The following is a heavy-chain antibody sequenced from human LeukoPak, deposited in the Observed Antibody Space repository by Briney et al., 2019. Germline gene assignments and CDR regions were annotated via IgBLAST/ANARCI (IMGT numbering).Heavy chain of an antibody. Sequence: QPGGSLRLSCSASGFTFSSYSMHSVRQAPGKGLEYVSAISGNGGSTNYADSVKGRFTISRDNSKNTLYLQMSSLRAEDTAVYYCVKIANSYGSGSYYYDYWGQGTLVTVSS. CDR3: VKIANSYGSGSYYYDY. D-gene: IGHD3-10*01. J-gene: IGHJ4*02. CDR1: GFTFSSYS. CDR2: ISGNGGST. V-gene: IGHV3-64D*09.